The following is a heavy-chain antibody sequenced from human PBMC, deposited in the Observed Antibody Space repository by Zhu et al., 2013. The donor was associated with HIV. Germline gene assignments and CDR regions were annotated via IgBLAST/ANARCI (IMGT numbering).Heavy chain of an antibody. D-gene: IGHD3-22*01. J-gene: IGHJ4*02. CDR3: ATDDRFSPGYYDSSGYYLLGY. V-gene: IGHV1-24*01. CDR1: GYTLTELS. CDR2: FDPEDGET. Sequence: QVQLVQSGAEVKKPGASVKVSCKVSGYTLTELSMHWVRQAPGKGLEWMGGFDPEDGETIYAQKFQGRVTMTEDTSTDTAYMELSSLRSEDTAVYYCATDDRFSPGYYDSSGYYLLGYWGQGTLVTVSS.